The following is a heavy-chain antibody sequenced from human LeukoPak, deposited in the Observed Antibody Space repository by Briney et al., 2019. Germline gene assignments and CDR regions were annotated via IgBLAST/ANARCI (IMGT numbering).Heavy chain of an antibody. V-gene: IGHV3-74*01. J-gene: IGHJ4*02. D-gene: IGHD4-17*01. CDR1: GFTFSNYW. CDR3: ARGYDYGDYGVVE. CDR2: INSDGSAT. Sequence: PGGSLRLSYAASGFTFSNYWMHWVRQAPGKGLVWVSRINSDGSATTYADSVKGRFTISRDNAKNTLYLQTSSLRAEDTAVYYCARGYDYGDYGVVEWGQGTLVTVSS.